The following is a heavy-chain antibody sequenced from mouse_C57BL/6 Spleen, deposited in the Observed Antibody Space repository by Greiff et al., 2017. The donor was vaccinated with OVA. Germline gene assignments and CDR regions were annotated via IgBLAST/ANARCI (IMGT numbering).Heavy chain of an antibody. CDR3: ARDYSNGWYFDV. CDR2: ISDGGSYT. Sequence: EVQRVESGGGLVKPGGSLKLSCAASGFTFSSYAMSWVRQTPEKRLEWVATISDGGSYTYYPDNVKGRFTISRDNAKNNLYLQMSHLKSEDTAMYYCARDYSNGWYFDVWGTGTTVTVSS. V-gene: IGHV5-4*01. CDR1: GFTFSSYA. D-gene: IGHD2-5*01. J-gene: IGHJ1*03.